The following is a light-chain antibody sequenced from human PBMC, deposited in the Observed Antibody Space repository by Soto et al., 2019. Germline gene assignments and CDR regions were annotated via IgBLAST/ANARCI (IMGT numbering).Light chain of an antibody. Sequence: DIQMTQSPSTLSASVGDRVTITCRASQTISSWLAWYQRKPGKAPKLLIYKASTLESGVPSRFSGSGSGTEFTLTIGCLQLDDFATYYCQHYNSYSEFTFGPGTKVDI. J-gene: IGKJ3*01. V-gene: IGKV1-5*03. CDR1: QTISSW. CDR3: QHYNSYSEFT. CDR2: KAS.